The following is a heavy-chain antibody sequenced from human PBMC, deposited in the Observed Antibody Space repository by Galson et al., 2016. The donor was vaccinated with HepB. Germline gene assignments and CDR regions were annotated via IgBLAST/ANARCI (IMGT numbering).Heavy chain of an antibody. CDR3: AKGSGVNWLDP. CDR2: MSNDGRNK. V-gene: IGHV3-30*04. J-gene: IGHJ5*02. D-gene: IGHD3-10*01. Sequence: SLRLSCAASGFTFSNYALHWVRQAPGKGLEWVALMSNDGRNKYYADSVKGRFTISRDNSKSMLYLEIHSLTTEDTALYYCAKGSGVNWLDPWGQGTLVTVSS. CDR1: GFTFSNYA.